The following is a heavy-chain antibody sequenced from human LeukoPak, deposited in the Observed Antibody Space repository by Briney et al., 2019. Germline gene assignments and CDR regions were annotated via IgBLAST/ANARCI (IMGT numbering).Heavy chain of an antibody. CDR2: ISNDAGNK. CDR1: GFTFSSYG. D-gene: IGHD3-9*01. V-gene: IGHV3-30*18. J-gene: IGHJ4*02. CDR3: AKDRRVYDILTPFDY. Sequence: PGGSLRLSCAASGFTFSSYGMHWVRQAPGKGLEWVAVISNDAGNKYYADSVKGRFTIPRDNSKNTLYLQMNSLRAEDTAVYFCAKDRRVYDILTPFDYWGQGTLVTVSS.